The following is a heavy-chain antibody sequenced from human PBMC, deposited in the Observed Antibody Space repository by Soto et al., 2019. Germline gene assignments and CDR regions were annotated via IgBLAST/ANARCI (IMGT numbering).Heavy chain of an antibody. D-gene: IGHD5-18*01. CDR3: ARRLWSNYNWFDP. CDR2: IIPIFGTA. J-gene: IGHJ5*02. V-gene: IGHV1-69*13. CDR1: GGTFSSYA. Sequence: ASVKVSCQASGGTFSSYAISWVRQAPGQGLEWMGGIIPIFGTANYAQKFQGRVTITADESTSTAYMELSSLRSEDTAVYYCARRLWSNYNWFDPWGQGTLVTVSS.